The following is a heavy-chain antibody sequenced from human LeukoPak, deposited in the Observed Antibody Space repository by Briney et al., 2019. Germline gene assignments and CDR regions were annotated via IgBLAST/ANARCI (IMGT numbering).Heavy chain of an antibody. CDR2: INWNGGSI. J-gene: IGHJ4*02. Sequence: GGSLRLSCAVSGFTFDDYGMSWVRQAPGKGLEWVSGINWNGGSIGYADSVRGRFTISRDNVKNSLYLQMNSLRAEDTALYYCARGRSTFDYWGQGTLVTVSS. CDR3: ARGRSTFDY. V-gene: IGHV3-20*04. CDR1: GFTFDDYG. D-gene: IGHD2-2*01.